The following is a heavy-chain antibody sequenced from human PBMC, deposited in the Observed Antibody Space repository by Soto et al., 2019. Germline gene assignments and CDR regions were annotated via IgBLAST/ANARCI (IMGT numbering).Heavy chain of an antibody. D-gene: IGHD3-16*01. CDR2: IYYSGST. CDR3: ALVCVTFGGAPLDFLAY. V-gene: IGHV4-30-4*08. CDR1: GGTISNGGCC. Sequence: PQSLPCTVSGGTISNGGCCWIWIKQPPGKGLEWIGYIYYSGSTYYNPSLKSRVTISVDTSKNQFSLKLSSVTAADTAVYYCALVCVTFGGAPLDFLAYWGKGTLVTVSS. J-gene: IGHJ4*02.